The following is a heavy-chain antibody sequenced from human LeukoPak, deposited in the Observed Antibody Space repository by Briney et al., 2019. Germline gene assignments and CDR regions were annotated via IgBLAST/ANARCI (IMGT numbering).Heavy chain of an antibody. J-gene: IGHJ4*02. CDR3: ARHGLGGHDY. CDR1: GGSISSYY. CDR2: IYYSGST. D-gene: IGHD3-10*01. Sequence: SETLSLTCTVSGGSISSYYWSWIRQPPGKGLEWIGYIYYSGSTNYNPSLKSRVTISVDTSKNQFSLKLSSVTAADTAVYYCARHGLGGHDYWGQGTLVTVSS. V-gene: IGHV4-59*01.